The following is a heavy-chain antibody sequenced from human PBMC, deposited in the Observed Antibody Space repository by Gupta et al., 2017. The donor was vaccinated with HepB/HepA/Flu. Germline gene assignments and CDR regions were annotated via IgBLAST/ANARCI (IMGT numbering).Heavy chain of an antibody. V-gene: IGHV1-8*01. D-gene: IGHD2-2*01. CDR2: MNPNSGNT. CDR3: ARVGYCSSTSCPFGYYYYGMDV. Sequence: QVQLVQSGAEVKKPGASVTVSCKASGYTFTSYDINWVRQATGQGLEWMGWMNPNSGNTGYAQKFQGRVTMTRNTSISTAYMELSSLRSEDTAVYYCARVGYCSSTSCPFGYYYYGMDVWGQGTTVTVSS. J-gene: IGHJ6*02. CDR1: GYTFTSYD.